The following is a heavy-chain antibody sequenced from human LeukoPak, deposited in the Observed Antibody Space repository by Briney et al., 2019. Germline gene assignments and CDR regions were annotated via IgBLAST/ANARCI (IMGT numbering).Heavy chain of an antibody. CDR1: GFTFEDYA. CDR3: AKPSSGYLIASGAFDI. Sequence: GRSLRFSCAASGFTFEDYAMHWVRQAPGKGLEWVSGITWNSGSTAYADSVKGRFTISRDNAKNSLYLQMNSLRPEDTALYYCAKPSSGYLIASGAFDIWGQGTMVTVSS. J-gene: IGHJ3*02. V-gene: IGHV3-9*01. D-gene: IGHD3-22*01. CDR2: ITWNSGST.